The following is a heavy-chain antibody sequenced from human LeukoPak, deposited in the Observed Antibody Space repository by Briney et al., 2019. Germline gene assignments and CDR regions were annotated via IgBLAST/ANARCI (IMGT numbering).Heavy chain of an antibody. J-gene: IGHJ4*02. CDR3: AKARDDITMIVVVLFDY. D-gene: IGHD3-22*01. Sequence: GGSLRLPCAASGFTFSSYAMSWVRQAPGKGLEWVSAISGSGGSTYYADSVKGRFTISRDNSKNTLYLQMNSLRAEDTAVYYCAKARDDITMIVVVLFDYWGQGTLVTVSS. V-gene: IGHV3-23*01. CDR1: GFTFSSYA. CDR2: ISGSGGST.